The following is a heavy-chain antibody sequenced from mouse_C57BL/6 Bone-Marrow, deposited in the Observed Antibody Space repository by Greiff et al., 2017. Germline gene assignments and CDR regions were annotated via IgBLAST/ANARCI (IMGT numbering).Heavy chain of an antibody. Sequence: EVQVVESGGGLVQPGGSLSLSCAASGFTFTDYYMSWVRQPPGKALEWLGFIRNKANGYTTEYSASVKGRFTISRDNSQSILYLQMNALRAEDSATYYCARSSYYSNYRAMDYWAQGTSVTAPS. CDR3: ARSSYYSNYRAMDY. D-gene: IGHD2-5*01. CDR1: GFTFTDYY. J-gene: IGHJ4*01. V-gene: IGHV7-3*01. CDR2: IRNKANGYTT.